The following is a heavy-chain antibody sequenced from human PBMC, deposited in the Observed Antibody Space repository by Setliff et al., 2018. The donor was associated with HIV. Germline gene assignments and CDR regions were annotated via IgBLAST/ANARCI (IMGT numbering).Heavy chain of an antibody. D-gene: IGHD3-3*01. J-gene: IGHJ6*03. V-gene: IGHV4-34*01. CDR1: GGSFSDYY. Sequence: KTSETLSLTCGIYGGSFSDYYWSWIRQPPGKGLEWIGEINHSGSTNYNPSLKSRVTISVDTSKKQFSLKLNSVTAADTAVYYCARGLMSYNFWGGRNDYHYMDVWGKGTTVTVSS. CDR3: ARGLMSYNFWGGRNDYHYMDV. CDR2: INHSGST.